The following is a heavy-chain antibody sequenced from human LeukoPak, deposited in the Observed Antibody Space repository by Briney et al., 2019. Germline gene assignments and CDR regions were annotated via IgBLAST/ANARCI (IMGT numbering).Heavy chain of an antibody. CDR1: GGSISSNNYY. CDR3: ARQQLSYYYYMDV. CDR2: IYYSGST. Sequence: SETLSLTCTASGGSISSNNYYWGWIRQPPGKGLEWIGTIYYSGSTYYNPSLKSRVTISVDTSKNQFSLKLNSVTAADTAVYYCARQQLSYYYYMDVWGKGTTVTVSS. J-gene: IGHJ6*03. V-gene: IGHV4-39*01. D-gene: IGHD2-2*01.